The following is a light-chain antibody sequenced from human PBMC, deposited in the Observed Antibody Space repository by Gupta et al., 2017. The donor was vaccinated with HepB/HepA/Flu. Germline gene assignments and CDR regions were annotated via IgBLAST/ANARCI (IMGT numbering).Light chain of an antibody. CDR2: WAS. CDR3: QQYYSTPPLT. J-gene: IGKJ4*01. V-gene: IGKV4-1*01. Sequence: DIVMTQSPDSLAVSLGERATIKCKSSQSVLYSSNNKNYLAWYQQKPGQPPKLLIYWASTRESGVPDRFSGSGSGKDFTLTISSLQAEDVAVYYCQQYYSTPPLTFGGGTKVEIK. CDR1: QSVLYSSNNKNY.